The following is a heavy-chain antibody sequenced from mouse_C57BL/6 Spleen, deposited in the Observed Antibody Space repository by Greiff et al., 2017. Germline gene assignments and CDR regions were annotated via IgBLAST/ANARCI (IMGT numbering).Heavy chain of an antibody. Sequence: EVQRVESGPGLVKPSQSLSLTCSVTGYSITSGYYWNWIRQFPGNKLEWMGYISYDGSNNSNPSLKNRISITRDTSKNQFFLKLNSVTTEDTATYYCARGSSGYPYYFDYWGQGTTLTVSS. V-gene: IGHV3-6*01. D-gene: IGHD3-2*02. CDR2: ISYDGSN. J-gene: IGHJ2*01. CDR1: GYSITSGYY. CDR3: ARGSSGYPYYFDY.